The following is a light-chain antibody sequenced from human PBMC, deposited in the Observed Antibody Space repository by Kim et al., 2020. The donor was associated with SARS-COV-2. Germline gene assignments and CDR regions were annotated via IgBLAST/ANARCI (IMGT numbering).Light chain of an antibody. Sequence: SYELTQPPSVSVSPGQTASITCSGDKLGDKYACWYQQKPGQSPVLVIYQDSKRPSGILERFSGSNSGNTATLTISGTQAMDEADYYCQAWDSSTVVFGGGTQLTVL. CDR3: QAWDSSTVV. CDR1: KLGDKY. J-gene: IGLJ2*01. CDR2: QDS. V-gene: IGLV3-1*01.